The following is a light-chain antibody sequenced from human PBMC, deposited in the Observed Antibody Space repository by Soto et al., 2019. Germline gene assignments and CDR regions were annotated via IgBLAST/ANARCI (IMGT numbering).Light chain of an antibody. CDR1: QSISSY. Sequence: DLQMTQSPPSLSASVGDRVTITCRASQSISSYLNWYQQKPGKAPKLLIYAASSLQSGVPSRFSGSGSGTDFTLTISSLQPEDFATYYCQQSYSTPITFGQGTRLEIK. J-gene: IGKJ5*01. CDR2: AAS. V-gene: IGKV1-39*01. CDR3: QQSYSTPIT.